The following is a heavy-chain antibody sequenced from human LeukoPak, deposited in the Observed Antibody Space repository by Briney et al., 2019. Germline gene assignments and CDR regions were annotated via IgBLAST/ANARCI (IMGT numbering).Heavy chain of an antibody. D-gene: IGHD6-13*01. CDR1: GGSISSGDYY. V-gene: IGHV4-30-4*01. CDR3: ARDRAAAGNLDY. J-gene: IGHJ4*02. Sequence: SETLSLTCTVSGGSISSGDYYWSWIRQPPGKGLEWIGYSYNSGSSYLNPSLKSRVTISVDTSKNQFSLKLSSVTAADTAVYYCARDRAAAGNLDYWGQGTLVSVSS. CDR2: SYNSGSS.